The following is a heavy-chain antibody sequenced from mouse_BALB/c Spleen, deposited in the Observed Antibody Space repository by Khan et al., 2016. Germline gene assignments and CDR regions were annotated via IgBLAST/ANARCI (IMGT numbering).Heavy chain of an antibody. CDR3: AGDRDGYWYFDV. CDR2: ITHSGET. Sequence: VQLQESGPGLVKPSQSLFLACSITGFPITSGYYWIWIRQSPGTPLEWMGYITHSGETFYNPSLQSPISITRETSKNQFFLQLNSVTTEDIAMXYCAGDRDGYWYFDVWGAGTTVTVFS. D-gene: IGHD2-3*01. J-gene: IGHJ1*01. CDR1: GFPITSGYY. V-gene: IGHV12-3*02.